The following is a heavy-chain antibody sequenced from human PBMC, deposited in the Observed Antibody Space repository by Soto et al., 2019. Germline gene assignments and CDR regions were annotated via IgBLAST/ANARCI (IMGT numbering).Heavy chain of an antibody. D-gene: IGHD4-17*01. CDR1: GGSISSSNW. CDR2: IYHSGST. J-gene: IGHJ2*01. Sequence: QVQLQESGPGLVKPSGTLSLTCAVSGGSISSSNWWSWVRQPPGKGLEWIGEIYHSGSTNYNPSLRSGVTISVDKSKNQFALKLSSVTAADTAGYSCARADYGWEYFDLWGRGTLVTVSS. V-gene: IGHV4-4*02. CDR3: ARADYGWEYFDL.